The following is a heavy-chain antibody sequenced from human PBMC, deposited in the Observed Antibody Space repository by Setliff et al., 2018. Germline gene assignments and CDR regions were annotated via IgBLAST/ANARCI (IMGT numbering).Heavy chain of an antibody. D-gene: IGHD2-21*01. V-gene: IGHV4-34*01. J-gene: IGHJ2*01. CDR3: ARAQVVFAISAPVWYFEV. Sequence: KASETLSLTCTVYGGSFSNYYWSWIRQPPGKGLEWIGEINHSGSTNYNPSLTSRVTISVDTSKNQFSLKLSSVTAADTAVYYCARAQVVFAISAPVWYFEVWGRGTQVTVSS. CDR1: GGSFSNYY. CDR2: INHSGST.